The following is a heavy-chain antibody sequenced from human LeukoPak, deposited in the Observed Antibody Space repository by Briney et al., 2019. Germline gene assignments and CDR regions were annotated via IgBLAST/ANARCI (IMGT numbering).Heavy chain of an antibody. CDR1: GGSFSGYY. CDR2: INHSGST. J-gene: IGHJ5*02. Sequence: SETLPLTCAVYGGSFSGYYWSWIRQPPGKGLEWIGEINHSGSTNYNPSLKSRVTISVDTSKNQFSLKLSSVTAADTAVYYCARGGIAAASDWFDPWGQGTLVTVSS. D-gene: IGHD6-13*01. V-gene: IGHV4-34*01. CDR3: ARGGIAAASDWFDP.